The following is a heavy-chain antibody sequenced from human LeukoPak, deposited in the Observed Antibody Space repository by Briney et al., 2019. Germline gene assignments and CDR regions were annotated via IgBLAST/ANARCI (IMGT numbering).Heavy chain of an antibody. D-gene: IGHD4-17*01. V-gene: IGHV4-34*01. CDR3: ARGPYGDYRYYYYYMDV. Sequence: PSVTLSLTCAVYGGSFSGYYWSWIRQPPGKGLEWIGEINHSGSTNYNPSLKSRVTISVDTSKNQFSLKLSSVTAADTAVYYCARGPYGDYRYYYYYMDVWGKGTTVTVSS. CDR1: GGSFSGYY. CDR2: INHSGST. J-gene: IGHJ6*03.